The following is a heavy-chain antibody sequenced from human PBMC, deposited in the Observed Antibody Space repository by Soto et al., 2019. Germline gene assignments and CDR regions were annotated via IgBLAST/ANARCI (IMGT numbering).Heavy chain of an antibody. J-gene: IGHJ4*02. Sequence: ASVKVSCKVSGNTLTEVSMHWVRQTPGKGLEWMGGFDPDDGEKIYAQKFQGRVTMTEDTSTDTAYMELNRLRSEDTAMYYCVTGLKYFDACLFESWGQGTLVTVSS. CDR3: VTGLKYFDACLFES. CDR2: FDPDDGEK. D-gene: IGHD3-9*01. V-gene: IGHV1-24*01. CDR1: GNTLTEVS.